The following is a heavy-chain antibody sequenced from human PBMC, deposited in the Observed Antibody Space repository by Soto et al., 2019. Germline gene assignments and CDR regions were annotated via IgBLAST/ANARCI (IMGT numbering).Heavy chain of an antibody. V-gene: IGHV1-69*01. CDR2: IIPIFGTA. D-gene: IGHD3-10*01. CDR3: ARDGGGGKYGSGGGLYGMDV. Sequence: QVQLVQSGAEVKKPGSSVKVSCKASGGTFSSYAISWVRQAPGQGLEWMGGIIPIFGTANYAQKFQGRVTITAGESRRKAYRGLSSRRCGVTAVYYWARDGGGGKYGSGGGLYGMDVW. CDR1: GGTFSSYA. J-gene: IGHJ6*01.